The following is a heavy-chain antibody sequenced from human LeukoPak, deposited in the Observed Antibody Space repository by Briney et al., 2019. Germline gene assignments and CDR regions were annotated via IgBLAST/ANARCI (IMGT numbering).Heavy chain of an antibody. V-gene: IGHV5-51*01. D-gene: IGHD4-17*01. CDR1: GYTFTSYW. Sequence: GESLKISCKGSGYTFTSYWRVWVRQMPGKGLEWMGIFYPGDSDTRYSPSFQGQVTISADKSISTAYLQWSSLKASDTAMYYCARRCGDPKMFDYWGQGTLVTVSS. CDR3: ARRCGDPKMFDY. CDR2: FYPGDSDT. J-gene: IGHJ4*02.